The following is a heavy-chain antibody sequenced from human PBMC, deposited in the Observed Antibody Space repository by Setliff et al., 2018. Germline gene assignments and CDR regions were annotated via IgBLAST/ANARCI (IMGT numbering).Heavy chain of an antibody. V-gene: IGHV3-7*01. Sequence: GGSLRLSCAASEFTFNKYWMTWVRQAPGKGLEWVANIDPDGIGKYYIDSVRGRFTISRDNAQKKLYLHMNNLRADDTAVFYCSRDVYDFRTGQADPWGQGTLVTVSS. CDR1: EFTFNKYW. CDR2: IDPDGIGK. D-gene: IGHD3-3*01. CDR3: SRDVYDFRTGQADP. J-gene: IGHJ5*02.